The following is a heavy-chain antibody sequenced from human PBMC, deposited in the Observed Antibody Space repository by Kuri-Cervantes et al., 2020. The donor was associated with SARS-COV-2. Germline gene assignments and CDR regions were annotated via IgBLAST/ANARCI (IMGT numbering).Heavy chain of an antibody. CDR1: GFTFSDYY. D-gene: IGHD2-2*01. CDR3: ARDHEDIVVVPAAIHLLDP. Sequence: GGSLRLSCAASGFTFSDYYMSWIRQAPGKGLEWVSYISSSGSTIYYADSVKGRFTISRDNAKNSLYLQMNSLRAEDTAVYYCARDHEDIVVVPAAIHLLDPWGQGTLVTVSS. CDR2: ISSSGSTI. J-gene: IGHJ5*02. V-gene: IGHV3-11*04.